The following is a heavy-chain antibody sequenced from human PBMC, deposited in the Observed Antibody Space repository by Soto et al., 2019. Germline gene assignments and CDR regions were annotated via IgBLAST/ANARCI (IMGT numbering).Heavy chain of an antibody. V-gene: IGHV4-61*08. J-gene: IGHJ5*01. CDR2: IYYSGNT. CDR3: ARIPAAKYMTYWFDP. CDR1: GDSVTSGDDW. D-gene: IGHD5-18*01. Sequence: SATLSLTGTVSGDSVTSGDDWWRWLRRPPGKGLEWIGYIYYSGNTNYSPSLKRRGAISLDTSHNQFSLKLSSVTAVDTAVYFCARIPAAKYMTYWFDPWGQGTLVTVSA.